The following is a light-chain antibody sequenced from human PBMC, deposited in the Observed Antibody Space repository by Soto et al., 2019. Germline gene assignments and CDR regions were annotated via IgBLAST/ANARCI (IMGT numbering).Light chain of an antibody. Sequence: EIELTQSPGTLSLSPGERATLACRSSHSVSSNYLAWYQQKPGQGPRLLIYDVSSRATGIPDRFSGSGSGTDFTLTISRLEPVDFAVYYCQQYGISPTFGQGTKVEIK. CDR2: DVS. J-gene: IGKJ1*01. V-gene: IGKV3-20*01. CDR3: QQYGISPT. CDR1: HSVSSNY.